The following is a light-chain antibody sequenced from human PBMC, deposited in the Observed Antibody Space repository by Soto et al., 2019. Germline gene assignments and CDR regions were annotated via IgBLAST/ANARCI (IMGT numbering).Light chain of an antibody. CDR1: QSVSSSY. V-gene: IGKV3-20*01. Sequence: EIVLTQSPGTLSLSPGERATLSCRASQSVSSSYLAWYQQKPGQAPRLLIYGASSRATGIPDRFSGSGSGTDLTLTTSRLEPEDFAVYYCQQYGSSPWTFGLGTKVEIK. CDR3: QQYGSSPWT. CDR2: GAS. J-gene: IGKJ1*01.